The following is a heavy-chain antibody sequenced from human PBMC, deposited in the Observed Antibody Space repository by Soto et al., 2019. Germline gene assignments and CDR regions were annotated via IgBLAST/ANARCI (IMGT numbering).Heavy chain of an antibody. V-gene: IGHV1-2*02. Sequence: QVQLVQSVAEVKKPGASVKVSCKASGYTFTGHYIHWVRQAPGQGPEWMGEISPVTGGTKYAQKFQGRVTMTRDTSITTVYMELNNLSPDDTAVYYCGRGRSGELVVFYWGQGTLVSVSS. CDR2: ISPVTGGT. CDR3: GRGRSGELVVFY. CDR1: GYTFTGHY. J-gene: IGHJ4*02. D-gene: IGHD1-7*01.